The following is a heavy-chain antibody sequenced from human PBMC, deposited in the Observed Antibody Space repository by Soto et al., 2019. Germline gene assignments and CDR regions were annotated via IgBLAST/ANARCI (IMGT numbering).Heavy chain of an antibody. Sequence: ASLKVSCKASGYTFTSYGITWVRQAPGQGLEWMGWISAYNGNTNYAQKLQGRVTMTTDTSTSTAYMELRSLRSDDTAVYYCARGRGKAYYYYYYMDVWGKGTTVTVSS. CDR2: ISAYNGNT. CDR1: GYTFTSYG. V-gene: IGHV1-18*01. J-gene: IGHJ6*03. CDR3: ARGRGKAYYYYYYMDV.